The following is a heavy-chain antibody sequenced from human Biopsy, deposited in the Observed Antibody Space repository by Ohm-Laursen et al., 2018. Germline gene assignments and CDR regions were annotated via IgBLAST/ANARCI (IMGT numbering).Heavy chain of an antibody. J-gene: IGHJ4*02. V-gene: IGHV1-46*01. Sequence: AASVKASCKASGYSFTSYYMHWVRQAPGQGLEWMGMINPSGSTTSYPQIFQGRVTMTRDMSKSSVYMELSSLRSADTAVYFCARNTGWYGDLYYFDYWGQGTLVTVSS. CDR2: INPSGSTT. CDR3: ARNTGWYGDLYYFDY. CDR1: GYSFTSYY. D-gene: IGHD6-19*01.